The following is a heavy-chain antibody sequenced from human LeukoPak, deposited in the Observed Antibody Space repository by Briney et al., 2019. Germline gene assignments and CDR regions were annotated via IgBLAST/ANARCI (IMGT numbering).Heavy chain of an antibody. CDR1: GFTFSDYY. CDR3: ARGTVAGKAPY. D-gene: IGHD6-19*01. Sequence: GGSLRLSCAASGFTFSDYYMSWVRQAPGKGLEWVSYISSSGSTIYYADSVKGRFSISRDNAKNSLHLQMSSLRAEDTAVYYCARGTVAGKAPYWGQGTLVTVSS. V-gene: IGHV3-11*04. CDR2: ISSSGSTI. J-gene: IGHJ4*02.